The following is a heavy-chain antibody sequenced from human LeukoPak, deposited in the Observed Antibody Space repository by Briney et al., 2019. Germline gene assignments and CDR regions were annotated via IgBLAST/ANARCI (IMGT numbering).Heavy chain of an antibody. V-gene: IGHV3-21*01. J-gene: IGHJ4*02. CDR2: ISSSSSYI. CDR1: GFTFSSYS. Sequence: GGSLRLSCAASGFTFSSYSMNWVRQAPGKGREWVSSISSSSSYIYYADSVKGRFTISRDNAKNSLYLQMNSLRAEDTAVYYCASGGYSGYDFDYWGQGTLVTVSS. D-gene: IGHD5-12*01. CDR3: ASGGYSGYDFDY.